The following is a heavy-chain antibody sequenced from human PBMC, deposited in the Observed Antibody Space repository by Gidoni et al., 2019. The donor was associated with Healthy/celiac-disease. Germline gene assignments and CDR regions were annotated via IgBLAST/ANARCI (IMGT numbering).Heavy chain of an antibody. CDR2: IATSGST. CDR3: ATSGTQYYDILTGYQQEDY. CDR1: GGSISSYS. V-gene: IGHV4-4*07. Sequence: QVQLQESGPGLVKPSGTLSLTCTVSGGSISSYSWSWIRQPAGKGLEWIGRIATSGSTNYNPSLKSRVTRSVDTSKNQFSLKLSSVTAADTAVYYFATSGTQYYDILTGYQQEDYWGQGTLVTVSS. J-gene: IGHJ4*02. D-gene: IGHD3-9*01.